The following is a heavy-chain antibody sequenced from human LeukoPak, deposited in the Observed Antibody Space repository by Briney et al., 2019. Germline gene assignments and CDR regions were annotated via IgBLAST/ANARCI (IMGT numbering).Heavy chain of an antibody. D-gene: IGHD4-23*01. CDR3: AREAYGGNSGSFDY. J-gene: IGHJ4*02. CDR1: GFTFSSYS. CDR2: IWYDGSNK. V-gene: IGHV3-33*08. Sequence: GGSLRLSCAASGFTFSSYSMNWVRQAPGKGLEWVAVIWYDGSNKYYADSVKGRFTISRDNSKNTLYLQMNSLRAEDTAVYYCAREAYGGNSGSFDYWGQGTLVTVSS.